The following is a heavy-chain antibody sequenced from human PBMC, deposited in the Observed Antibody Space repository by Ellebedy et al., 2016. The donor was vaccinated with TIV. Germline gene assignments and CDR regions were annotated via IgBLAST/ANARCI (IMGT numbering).Heavy chain of an antibody. CDR3: ARSYQQNEEGYFDY. D-gene: IGHD2-2*01. CDR1: GFTFSSYS. J-gene: IGHJ4*02. CDR2: ISSSSSYI. Sequence: GESLKISCAASGFTFSSYSMNWVRQAPGKGLEWVSSISSSSSYIYYADSVKGRFTISRDNAKNSLYLQMNSLRAEDTAVYYCARSYQQNEEGYFDYWGQGTLVTVSS. V-gene: IGHV3-21*01.